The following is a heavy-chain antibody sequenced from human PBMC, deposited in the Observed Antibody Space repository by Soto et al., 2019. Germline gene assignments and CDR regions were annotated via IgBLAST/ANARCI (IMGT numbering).Heavy chain of an antibody. Sequence: QVQLVESGGGVVQPGRSLRLSCAASGFTFSSYGMHWVRQAPGKGLEWVAVISYDGSNKYYADSVKGRFTISRDNSKNTLYLQMNSLRAEDTAVYYCARNIEPGDYYYYGMDVWGQGTTVTVSS. J-gene: IGHJ6*02. D-gene: IGHD2-15*01. V-gene: IGHV3-30*03. CDR2: ISYDGSNK. CDR1: GFTFSSYG. CDR3: ARNIEPGDYYYYGMDV.